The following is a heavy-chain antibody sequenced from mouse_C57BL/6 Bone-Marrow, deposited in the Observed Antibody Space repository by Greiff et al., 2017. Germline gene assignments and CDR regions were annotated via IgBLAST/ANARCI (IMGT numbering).Heavy chain of an antibody. Sequence: QVQLQQSGPGLVAPSQSLSITCTVSGFSLTSYGVDWVRQSPGKGLEWLGVIWGVGSTNYNSALKSRLSISKDNSKSQVFLKMNSLQTDDTAMYYCATRYYYGSGSFAYWGQGTLVTVSA. J-gene: IGHJ3*01. V-gene: IGHV2-6*01. CDR3: ATRYYYGSGSFAY. CDR2: IWGVGST. CDR1: GFSLTSYG. D-gene: IGHD1-1*01.